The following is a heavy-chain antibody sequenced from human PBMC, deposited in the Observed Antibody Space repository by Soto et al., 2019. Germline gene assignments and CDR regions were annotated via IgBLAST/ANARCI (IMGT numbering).Heavy chain of an antibody. CDR3: AKGMGVVRYYFDY. D-gene: IGHD3-3*01. V-gene: IGHV3-9*01. J-gene: IGHJ4*02. CDR1: GFTFDDYA. Sequence: EVQLVESGGGLVQPGRSLRLSCAASGFTFDDYAMHWVRQAPGKGLEWVSGISWNSGSIGYADSVKGRFTISRDNAKNSLYLQMNSLRAEDTALYYCAKGMGVVRYYFDYWGQGTLVTVSS. CDR2: ISWNSGSI.